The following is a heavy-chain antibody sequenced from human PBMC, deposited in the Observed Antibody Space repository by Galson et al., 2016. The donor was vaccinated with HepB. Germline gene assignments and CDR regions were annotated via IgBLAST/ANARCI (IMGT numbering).Heavy chain of an antibody. V-gene: IGHV3-53*01. J-gene: IGHJ6*03. CDR1: GFAVSTNY. CDR2: IYSDSST. Sequence: SLRLSCAASGFAVSTNYLSWVRQAPGKGLEWVSVIYSDSSTYYADSVKGRFTISRDNSKNTVVLQMNNLRAEDTAVYYCARHNYYQYYMDVWGKGTTVTVSS. CDR3: ARHNYYQYYMDV.